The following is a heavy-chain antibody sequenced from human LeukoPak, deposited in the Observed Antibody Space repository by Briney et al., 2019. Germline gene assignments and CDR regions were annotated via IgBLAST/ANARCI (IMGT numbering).Heavy chain of an antibody. CDR2: IYPGDSDT. CDR3: ARLAYDSSGYYYSSLHP. Sequence: GESLKISCKGSGYSFTSYWIGWLRQMPGKGLEWMGIIYPGDSDTRYSPSFQGQVTTSADKSISTAYLQWSSLKASDTAMYYCARLAYDSSGYYYSSLHPWGQGTLVTVSS. D-gene: IGHD3-22*01. CDR1: GYSFTSYW. V-gene: IGHV5-51*01. J-gene: IGHJ4*02.